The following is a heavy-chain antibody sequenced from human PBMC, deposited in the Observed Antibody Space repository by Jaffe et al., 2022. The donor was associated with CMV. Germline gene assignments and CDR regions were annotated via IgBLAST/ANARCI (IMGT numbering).Heavy chain of an antibody. CDR3: AKVTDDVGIAVAGPFDY. J-gene: IGHJ4*02. CDR2: ISGSGGST. Sequence: EVQLVESGGGLVQPGGSLRLSCAASGFTFSSYAMSWVRQAPGKGLEWVSAISGSGGSTYYADSVKGRFTISRDNSKNTLYLQMNSLRAEDTAVYYCAKVTDDVGIAVAGPFDYWGQGTLVTVSS. D-gene: IGHD6-19*01. V-gene: IGHV3-23*04. CDR1: GFTFSSYA.